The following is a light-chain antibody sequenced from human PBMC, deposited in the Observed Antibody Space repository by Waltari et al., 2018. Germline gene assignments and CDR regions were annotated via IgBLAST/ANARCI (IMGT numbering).Light chain of an antibody. J-gene: IGLJ2*01. CDR2: GDN. Sequence: QSGLTQPPSVSGAPGPRVTISCTGSRPNIGAGYDFPWYQLLPGTAPKLLIYGDNNRPSGVPDRFSASKSGTSASLAITGLQAKDEADYYCQSYDSSLSGSIFGGGTKLTVL. CDR1: RPNIGAGYD. CDR3: QSYDSSLSGSI. V-gene: IGLV1-40*01.